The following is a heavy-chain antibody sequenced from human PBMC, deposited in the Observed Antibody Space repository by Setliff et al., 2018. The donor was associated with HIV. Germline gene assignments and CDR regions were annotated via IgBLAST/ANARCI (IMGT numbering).Heavy chain of an antibody. CDR1: GFTFTGHA. D-gene: IGHD2-15*01. CDR3: ARGCSGGSCSPTYYYFFMDV. J-gene: IGHJ6*03. V-gene: IGHV3-30*04. Sequence: GGSLRLSCAASGFTFTGHAMHWVRQAPGKGLEWVALISFDGGKEYYADSVKGRFTISRDNSKDTLYLQMYSLGPEDTAVYYCARGCSGGSCSPTYYYFFMDVWGQGTLVTVSS. CDR2: ISFDGGKE.